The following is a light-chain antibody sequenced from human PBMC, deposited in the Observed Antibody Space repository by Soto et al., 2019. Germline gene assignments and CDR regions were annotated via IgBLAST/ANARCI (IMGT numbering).Light chain of an antibody. V-gene: IGKV3-11*01. J-gene: IGKJ2*02. CDR3: QQRSNWPRT. Sequence: EIVLTQSPATLSLSSGDRATLSCRASQSVSSYLTWYQQKPGQAPRLLIYDASNRATGIPTRFSGSGSGTDCTLTISSLEPEDFAVYYCQQRSNWPRTFGQGTKLEIK. CDR2: DAS. CDR1: QSVSSY.